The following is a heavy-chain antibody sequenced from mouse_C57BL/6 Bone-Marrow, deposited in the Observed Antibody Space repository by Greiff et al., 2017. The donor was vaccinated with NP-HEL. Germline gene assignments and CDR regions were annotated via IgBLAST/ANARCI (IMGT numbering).Heavy chain of an antibody. CDR2: INPSTGGT. CDR1: GYSFTGYY. V-gene: IGHV1-42*01. J-gene: IGHJ3*01. Sequence: EVKLMESGPELVKPGASVKISCKASGYSFTGYYMNWVKQSPEKSLEWIGEINPSTGGTTYNQKFKAKATLTVDKSSSTAYMQLKSLTSEDSAVYYCARSTGTWFAYWGQGTLVTVSA. D-gene: IGHD4-1*02. CDR3: ARSTGTWFAY.